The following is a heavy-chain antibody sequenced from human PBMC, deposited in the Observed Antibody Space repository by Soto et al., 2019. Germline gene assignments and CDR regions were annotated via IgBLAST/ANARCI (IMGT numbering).Heavy chain of an antibody. J-gene: IGHJ4*02. V-gene: IGHV4-59*01. CDR2: IYYSGST. Sequence: SETLSLTCTVSGGSISIYYWSWIRHPPGKGLEWIGYIYYSGSTNYNPSLKSRVTISVDTSKNQFSLKLSSVTAADTAVYYCAREGGYSGYVIDYWGQGTLVTSPQ. D-gene: IGHD5-12*01. CDR1: GGSISIYY. CDR3: AREGGYSGYVIDY.